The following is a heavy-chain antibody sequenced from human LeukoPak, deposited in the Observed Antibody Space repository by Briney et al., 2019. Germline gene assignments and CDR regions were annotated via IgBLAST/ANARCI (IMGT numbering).Heavy chain of an antibody. Sequence: GGSLRLSCAASGFTFSSYSMSWVRQSPGKGLEWVSVIYSGGSTYYADSVKGRFTISRDNSKNTLYLQMNSLRAEDTAVYYCARDHYYGSGSPSYWGQGTLVTVSS. J-gene: IGHJ4*02. CDR3: ARDHYYGSGSPSY. D-gene: IGHD3-10*01. CDR1: GFTFSSYS. CDR2: IYSGGST. V-gene: IGHV3-66*01.